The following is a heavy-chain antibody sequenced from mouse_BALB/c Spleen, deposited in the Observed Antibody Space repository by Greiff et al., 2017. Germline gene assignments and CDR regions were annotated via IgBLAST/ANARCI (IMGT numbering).Heavy chain of an antibody. D-gene: IGHD1-1*01. V-gene: IGHV8-12*01. CDR2: IYWDDDK. CDR1: GFSLSTSGMG. Sequence: QVTLKESGPGILQPSQTLSLTCSFSGFSLSTSGMGVSWIRQPSGKGLEWLAHIYWDDDKRYNPSLKSRLTISKDTSRNQVFLKITSVDTADTATYYCARGTTVVAPMDYWGQGTSVTVSS. CDR3: ARGTTVVAPMDY. J-gene: IGHJ4*01.